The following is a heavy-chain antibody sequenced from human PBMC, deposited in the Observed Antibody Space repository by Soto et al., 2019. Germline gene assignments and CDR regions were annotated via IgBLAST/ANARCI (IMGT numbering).Heavy chain of an antibody. CDR3: ARRGSGSYYDY. V-gene: IGHV3-23*01. CDR1: GFTFSSYA. Sequence: EVQLLESGGGLVQPGGSLRLSCAASGFTFSSYAMRWVRQAPGKGLEWGSAISGSGGSTYYADSVKGRFTISRDNSKNTLYLQMNSLRAEDPAVYYCARRGSGSYYDYWGQGTLVTVSS. CDR2: ISGSGGST. D-gene: IGHD1-26*01. J-gene: IGHJ4*02.